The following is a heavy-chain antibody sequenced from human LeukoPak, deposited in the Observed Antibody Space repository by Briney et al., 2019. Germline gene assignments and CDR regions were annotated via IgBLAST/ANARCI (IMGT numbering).Heavy chain of an antibody. Sequence: GGSLRLSCAAPGFTFSSYDMSWVRQATGKGLEWVSVIGPAGDTYYPGSVKGRFTISRENAKNSLYLQMNSLRAGDTAVYYCARGDLYSAFDIWGQGTMVTVSS. J-gene: IGHJ3*02. CDR3: ARGDLYSAFDI. V-gene: IGHV3-13*04. CDR1: GFTFSSYD. CDR2: IGPAGDT. D-gene: IGHD2-8*01.